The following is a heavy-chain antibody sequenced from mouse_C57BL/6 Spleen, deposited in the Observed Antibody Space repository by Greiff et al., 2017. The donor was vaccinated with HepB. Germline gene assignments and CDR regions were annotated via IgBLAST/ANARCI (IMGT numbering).Heavy chain of an antibody. V-gene: IGHV5-17*01. J-gene: IGHJ4*01. CDR2: ISSGSSTI. Sequence: EVKVVESGGGLVKPGGSLKLSCAASGFTFSDYGMHWVRQAPEKGLEWVAYISSGSSTIYYADTVKGRFTISRDNAKNTLFLQMTSLRSEDTAMYYCARRYSNYAMDYWGQGTSVTVSS. CDR1: GFTFSDYG. CDR3: ARRYSNYAMDY. D-gene: IGHD2-5*01.